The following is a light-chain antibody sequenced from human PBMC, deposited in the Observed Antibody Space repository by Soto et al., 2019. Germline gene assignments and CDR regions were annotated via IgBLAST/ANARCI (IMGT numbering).Light chain of an antibody. J-gene: IGLJ3*02. Sequence: QAVVTQPPSASGTPGQRVTISCSGSSSNIGSNTVNWYQQLPGTAPKLLIYSNNQRTSGVPDRFSGSKSGTSASLAISGLQSEDEADYYCAVWDDSLNGWVFGGGTKLTVL. V-gene: IGLV1-44*01. CDR1: SSNIGSNT. CDR2: SNN. CDR3: AVWDDSLNGWV.